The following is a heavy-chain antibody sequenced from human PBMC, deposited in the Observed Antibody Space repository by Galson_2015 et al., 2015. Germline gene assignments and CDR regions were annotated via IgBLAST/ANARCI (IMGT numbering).Heavy chain of an antibody. CDR1: GYTLTELS. D-gene: IGHD3-10*01. V-gene: IGHV1-24*01. Sequence: SVKVSCKVSGYTLTELSIHWVRQALGKGLEWMGGFDPEDGETIYAQKFQGRVTMTEDTSTDTAYMELSSLIYEDTAVYYCAKGGGSGSVYDYGMDVWGQGTTVTVSS. CDR2: FDPEDGET. CDR3: AKGGGSGSVYDYGMDV. J-gene: IGHJ6*02.